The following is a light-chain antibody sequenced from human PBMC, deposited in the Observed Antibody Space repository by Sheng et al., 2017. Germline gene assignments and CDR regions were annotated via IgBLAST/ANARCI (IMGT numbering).Light chain of an antibody. CDR1: QSVSDK. V-gene: IGKV3-15*01. Sequence: EIVMTQSPATLSASPGERATLSCRTSQSVSDKLAWYQHKPGQAPRLLIHSIFFRATGVPARFSGSGSGTEFTLTISSLQSEDFAVYYCQQRSNWPLTFGGGTKVEIK. CDR3: QQRSNWPLT. CDR2: SIF. J-gene: IGKJ4*01.